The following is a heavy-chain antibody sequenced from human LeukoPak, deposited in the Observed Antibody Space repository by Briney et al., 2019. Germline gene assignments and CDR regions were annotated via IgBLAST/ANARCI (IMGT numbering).Heavy chain of an antibody. J-gene: IGHJ6*02. D-gene: IGHD2-2*01. Sequence: SVKVSCKASGGTFSSYAISWVRQAPGQGLEWMGGIIPIFGTANYAQKFQGRVTITADESTSTAYMELSSLRSEDTAVYYCARGYGAGYCSSTSCYGGAAGDYYYYGMDVWGQGTTVTASS. CDR3: ARGYGAGYCSSTSCYGGAAGDYYYYGMDV. CDR2: IIPIFGTA. CDR1: GGTFSSYA. V-gene: IGHV1-69*13.